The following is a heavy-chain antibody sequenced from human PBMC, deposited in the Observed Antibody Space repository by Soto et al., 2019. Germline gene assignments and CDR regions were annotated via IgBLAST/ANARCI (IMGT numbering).Heavy chain of an antibody. V-gene: IGHV1-8*01. CDR3: ASSRGSNGWFDL. CDR2: MNPDSGNT. D-gene: IGHD3-22*01. CDR1: GYTFINYD. Sequence: QVQLVQSGAEVKKPGASVKVSCKASGYTFINYDINWVRQATGQGLEWVGWMNPDSGNTGYAQNFQGRVTMTGNTSISAVYMELSSMTSEDTAVYYCASSRGSNGWFDLWGQGPLVTASS. J-gene: IGHJ5*02.